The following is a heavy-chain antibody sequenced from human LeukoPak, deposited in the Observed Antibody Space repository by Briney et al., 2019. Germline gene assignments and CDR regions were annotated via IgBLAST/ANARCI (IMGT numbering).Heavy chain of an antibody. CDR1: GGSISSSSYY. V-gene: IGHV4-39*01. Sequence: SETLSLTCTVSGGSISSSSYYWGWIRQPPGKGLEWIGSIYYSGSTYHNPSLKSRVTISVDTSKNQFSLKLSSVTAADTAVYYCAIGATLDAFDIWGQGTMVTVSS. D-gene: IGHD1-26*01. J-gene: IGHJ3*02. CDR3: AIGATLDAFDI. CDR2: IYYSGST.